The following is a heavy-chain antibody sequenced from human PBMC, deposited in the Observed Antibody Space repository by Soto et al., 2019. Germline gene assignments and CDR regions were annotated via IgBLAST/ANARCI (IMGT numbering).Heavy chain of an antibody. Sequence: GASVKVSCKASGYTFTNYGISWVRQAPGQGLEWVGLISPYNGDTRYAQNVQGRVTLTTDTSTSAAYMELRSLRSDDTALYYCARRGSNKWDEDFDFWGQGTLVTVSS. CDR3: ARRGSNKWDEDFDF. CDR1: GYTFTNYG. CDR2: ISPYNGDT. D-gene: IGHD2-15*01. V-gene: IGHV1-18*01. J-gene: IGHJ4*02.